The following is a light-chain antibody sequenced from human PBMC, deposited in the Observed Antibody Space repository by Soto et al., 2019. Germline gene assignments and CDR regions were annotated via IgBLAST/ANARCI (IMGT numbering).Light chain of an antibody. CDR1: QSITHY. Sequence: DIQMTQSPSSLSASVGDRVTITCRASQSITHYLNWYQQKPGKAPKLLIYDASSLQSGVPSRFSGGGSGTAXXXTXXSLXPEDFATYYCQQSYSTPLSFGGGTKVEIK. CDR2: DAS. V-gene: IGKV1-39*01. J-gene: IGKJ4*01. CDR3: QQSYSTPLS.